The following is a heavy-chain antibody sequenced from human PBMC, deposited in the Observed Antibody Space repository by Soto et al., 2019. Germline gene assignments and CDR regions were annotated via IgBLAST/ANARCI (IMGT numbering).Heavy chain of an antibody. CDR1: GFTFSSYG. J-gene: IGHJ3*02. Sequence: QGQLVESGGGVVQSGRSLRLSCVASGFTFSSYGMHWVRQAPGKGLEWVAVTSYDGGTKNYADSVKGRLTISRDNSKNTLYLQINSLRSEDTAFYYCARGIGYSSGWYSDGFEIWGQGTMVIVSP. D-gene: IGHD6-19*01. CDR3: ARGIGYSSGWYSDGFEI. V-gene: IGHV3-30*03. CDR2: TSYDGGTK.